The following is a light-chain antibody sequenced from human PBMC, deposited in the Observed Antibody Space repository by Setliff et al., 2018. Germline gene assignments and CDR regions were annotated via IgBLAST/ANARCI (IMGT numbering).Light chain of an antibody. Sequence: VLPQPPSASGTPGQRVTISCSGSSSNIGSNTVNWYQQFPGTAPKLLIYRNNQRPSGVPDRFSGSKSATSASLAISGLQAEDEADYYCAAWDDSLNGRYVFGTGTKGTVL. CDR2: RNN. CDR1: SSNIGSNT. V-gene: IGLV1-44*01. J-gene: IGLJ1*01. CDR3: AAWDDSLNGRYV.